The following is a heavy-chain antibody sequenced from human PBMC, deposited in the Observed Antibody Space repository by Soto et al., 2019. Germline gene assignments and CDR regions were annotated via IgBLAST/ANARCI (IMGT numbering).Heavy chain of an antibody. J-gene: IGHJ4*02. CDR2: ISHSGIT. V-gene: IGHV4-4*02. CDR1: SASIGISNW. CDR3: ARVYCSSSTCYSSVLEY. Sequence: QVQLQESGPGLVKPSGTLSLTCAVSSASIGISNWWSWVRQPPGKGLEWIGQISHSGITNYSPSLKSRVTISVDKSKNQFSLKLSSVTAADTAVYYCARVYCSSSTCYSSVLEYWGQGTLVTVSS. D-gene: IGHD2-2*02.